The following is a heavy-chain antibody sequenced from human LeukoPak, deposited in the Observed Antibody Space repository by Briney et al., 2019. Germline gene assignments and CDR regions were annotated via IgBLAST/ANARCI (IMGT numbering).Heavy chain of an antibody. CDR3: ARDRSSTSALGFDY. J-gene: IGHJ4*02. CDR1: GGSISSGGYY. D-gene: IGHD2-2*01. CDR2: IYHSGST. V-gene: IGHV4-30-2*01. Sequence: SETLSLTCTVSGGSISSGGYYWSWIRQPPGKGLEWIGYIYHSGSTYYNPSLKSRVTISVDRSKNQFSLKLSSVTAADTAVYYCARDRSSTSALGFDYWGQGTLVTVSS.